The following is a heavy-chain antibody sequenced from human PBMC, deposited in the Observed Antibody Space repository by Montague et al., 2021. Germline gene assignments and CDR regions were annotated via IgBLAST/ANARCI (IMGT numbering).Heavy chain of an antibody. CDR2: IFHNGST. CDR3: AGWGLLEKYYFDY. D-gene: IGHD3-16*01. J-gene: IGHJ4*02. CDR1: GGSISSNNW. V-gene: IGHV4-4*02. Sequence: SETLSLTCAVSGGSISSNNWWSWVRQPPGKGLEWIGEIFHNGSTTYSPSFKSRVTISMDKSKHQFSLKLTSVTAADTAVYYCAGWGLLEKYYFDYWGQGTLVTVSS.